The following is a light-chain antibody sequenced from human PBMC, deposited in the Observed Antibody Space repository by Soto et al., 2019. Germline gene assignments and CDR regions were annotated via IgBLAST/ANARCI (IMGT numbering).Light chain of an antibody. CDR2: SDT. CDR1: SSNIGSNY. V-gene: IGLV1-47*02. CDR3: AAWDGSLSGRE. Sequence: QSVLTQSPSASGTPRQRVTISCSGSSSNIGSNYVYWYQQLPGTAPKLLIYSDTQRPSGVPDRFSGSKSGTSASLAISGLRSEDEADYYCAAWDGSLSGREFGGGTKLTVL. J-gene: IGLJ2*01.